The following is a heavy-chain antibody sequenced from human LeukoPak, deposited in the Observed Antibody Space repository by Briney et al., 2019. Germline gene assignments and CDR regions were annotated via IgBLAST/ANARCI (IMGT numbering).Heavy chain of an antibody. V-gene: IGHV3-48*01. Sequence: GGSLRLSCAASGFTFTTYNFNWVRQAPGKGLEWISYISSNGDILYYADSVKGRFTISRDIAKNSLYLQMNSLRVEDTAVYYCARDGWLRGQGTLVTVSS. J-gene: IGHJ4*02. CDR3: ARDGWL. CDR2: ISSNGDIL. D-gene: IGHD5-12*01. CDR1: GFTFTTYN.